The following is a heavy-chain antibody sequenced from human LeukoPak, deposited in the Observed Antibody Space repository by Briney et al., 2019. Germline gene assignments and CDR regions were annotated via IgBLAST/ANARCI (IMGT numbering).Heavy chain of an antibody. CDR3: AREARRIQLWFNY. CDR1: GGTFSSYA. CDR2: IIPILGIA. J-gene: IGHJ4*02. D-gene: IGHD5-18*01. Sequence: SVKVSCKASGGTFSSYAISWVRQAPGQGLEWMGRIIPILGIANYAQKFQGRVTITADKSTSTAYMELSSLRSEDTAVYYCAREARRIQLWFNYWGQGTLVTVSS. V-gene: IGHV1-69*04.